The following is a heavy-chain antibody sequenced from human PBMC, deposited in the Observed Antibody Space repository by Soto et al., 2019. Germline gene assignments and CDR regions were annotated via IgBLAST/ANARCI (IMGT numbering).Heavy chain of an antibody. CDR1: GFTFSSYG. V-gene: IGHV3-30*18. D-gene: IGHD2-2*01. CDR3: AKDMGCSNTSCFILHDAFDI. Sequence: GGSLRLSCAASGFTFSSYGMHWVRQAPGKGLEWVAVISYDGSNKYYADSVKGRFTISRDNSKNTLYLQMNSLRAEDTAVYYCAKDMGCSNTSCFILHDAFDIWGQGTMVTVSS. J-gene: IGHJ3*02. CDR2: ISYDGSNK.